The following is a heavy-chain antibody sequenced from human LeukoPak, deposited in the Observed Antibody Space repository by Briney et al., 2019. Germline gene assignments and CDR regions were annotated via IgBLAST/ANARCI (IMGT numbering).Heavy chain of an antibody. Sequence: PGGSLRLSCAASGFIFSNYGMNWVRQAPGKGLEWVANIKQDGSEKYYIDSVKGRFSISRDNTKNSLYLQINSLRADDTAVYYCARDFLFWGQGTMVAVSS. J-gene: IGHJ4*02. CDR1: GFIFSNYG. CDR3: ARDFLF. CDR2: IKQDGSEK. V-gene: IGHV3-7*03.